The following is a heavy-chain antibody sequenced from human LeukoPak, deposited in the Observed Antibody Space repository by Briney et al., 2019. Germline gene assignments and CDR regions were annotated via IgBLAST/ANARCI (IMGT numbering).Heavy chain of an antibody. D-gene: IGHD3-16*01. V-gene: IGHV4-59*08. CDR1: GGSISSYY. CDR3: ARHPRGVPYNWFDP. Sequence: SETLSLTCTVSGGSISSYYWSWIRQPPGKGLEWIGYIYYSGSTNYNPSLKSRVTISVDTSKNQFSLKLSSVTAADTAVYYCARHPRGVPYNWFDPWGQGTLVTVSS. J-gene: IGHJ5*02. CDR2: IYYSGST.